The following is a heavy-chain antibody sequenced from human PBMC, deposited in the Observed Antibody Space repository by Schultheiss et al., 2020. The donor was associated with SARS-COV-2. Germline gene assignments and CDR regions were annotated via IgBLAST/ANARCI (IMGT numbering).Heavy chain of an antibody. J-gene: IGHJ3*02. CDR2: INPNSGGT. D-gene: IGHD3-22*01. V-gene: IGHV1-2*02. CDR3: ASGPYDSSGYYMRALGVDDAFDI. Sequence: ASVKVSCKASGYTFTGYYMHWVRQAPGQGLEWMGWINPNSGGTNYAQKFQGRVTMTRDTSISTAYMELSRLRSDDTAVYYCASGPYDSSGYYMRALGVDDAFDIWGQGTMVTVSS. CDR1: GYTFTGYY.